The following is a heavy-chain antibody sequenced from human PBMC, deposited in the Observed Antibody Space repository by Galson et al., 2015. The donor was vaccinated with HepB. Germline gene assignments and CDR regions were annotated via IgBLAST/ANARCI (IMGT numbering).Heavy chain of an antibody. J-gene: IGHJ4*01. D-gene: IGHD3-10*01. CDR3: AKSGWIGEPLFHSFDY. CDR1: GFTFSSYA. V-gene: IGHV3-23*01. CDR2: ISVSGGDT. Sequence: SLRLSCAASGFTFSSYAMSWVRQAPGKGLEWVSSISVSGGDTYYAGSVKGRVTISRDNSKNTLYLQMNSLGAEETAIYYCAKSGWIGEPLFHSFDYSDHASRVTVSS.